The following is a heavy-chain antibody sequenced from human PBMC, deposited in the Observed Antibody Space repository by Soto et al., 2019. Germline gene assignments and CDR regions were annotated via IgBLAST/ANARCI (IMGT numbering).Heavy chain of an antibody. CDR1: GGSISSYY. D-gene: IGHD3-10*01. CDR2: IYYSGST. CDR3: ARDDSGSYSFRAFDI. J-gene: IGHJ3*02. V-gene: IGHV4-59*01. Sequence: PSETLSLTGTVSGGSISSYYWSWIRQPPGKGLEWIGYIYYSGSTNYNPSLKSRVTISVDTSKNQFSLKLSSVTAADTAVYYCARDDSGSYSFRAFDIWGQGTMVTVSS.